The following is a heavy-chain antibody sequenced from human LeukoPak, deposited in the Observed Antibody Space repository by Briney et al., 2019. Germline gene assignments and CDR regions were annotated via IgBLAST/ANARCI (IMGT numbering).Heavy chain of an antibody. CDR2: ISSSSSTI. J-gene: IGHJ5*02. CDR3: ARDLGNTPLYSDLPVWFDP. V-gene: IGHV3-48*04. D-gene: IGHD6-13*01. CDR1: GFTFSTYW. Sequence: PGGSLRLSCAASGFTFSTYWMTWVRQAPGKGLEWVSYISSSSSTIYYADSVKGRFTISRDNAKNSLYLQMNSLRAEDTAVYYCARDLGNTPLYSDLPVWFDPWGQGTLVTVSS.